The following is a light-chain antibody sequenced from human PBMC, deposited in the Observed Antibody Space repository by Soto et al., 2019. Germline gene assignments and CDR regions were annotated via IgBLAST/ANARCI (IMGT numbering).Light chain of an antibody. CDR3: QQYGSSPRT. J-gene: IGKJ1*01. Sequence: EIVLTQSPGTLSLSPGERATLSFRASQSISNSYLAWYQQKPGQAPRLLIYGASSRATGIPERFSGSGSVTDFTLTISRLEPEDFAVYFCQQYGSSPRTFGQGTKVDIK. CDR2: GAS. V-gene: IGKV3-20*01. CDR1: QSISNSY.